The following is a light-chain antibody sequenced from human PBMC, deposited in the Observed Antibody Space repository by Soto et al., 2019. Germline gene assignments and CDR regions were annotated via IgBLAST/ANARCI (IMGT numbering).Light chain of an antibody. CDR3: QQYNNWPLT. CDR1: QSVSSN. CDR2: GAS. Sequence: EIVVTQSPVTLSVSPGERATLSCRASQSVSSNLAWYQQKPGQAPRLLIYGASTRATGIPARFSGSGSGTEFTLTISGLQSEHFAVYYCQQYNNWPLTFGGGTKVEIK. J-gene: IGKJ4*01. V-gene: IGKV3-15*01.